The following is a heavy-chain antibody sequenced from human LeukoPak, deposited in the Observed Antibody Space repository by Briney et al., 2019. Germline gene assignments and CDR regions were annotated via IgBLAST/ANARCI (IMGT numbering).Heavy chain of an antibody. J-gene: IGHJ5*02. D-gene: IGHD6-13*01. CDR3: AKGGAAAALKTLTYNWFDP. V-gene: IGHV3-23*01. Sequence: PGGSLRLSCAASGFTFSSYAMSWVRQAPGKGLEWVSAISGSGGSTYYADSVKGRFTISRDNSKNTLYLQMNSLRAEDTAVYYCAKGGAAAALKTLTYNWFDPWGQGTLVTVSS. CDR2: ISGSGGST. CDR1: GFTFSSYA.